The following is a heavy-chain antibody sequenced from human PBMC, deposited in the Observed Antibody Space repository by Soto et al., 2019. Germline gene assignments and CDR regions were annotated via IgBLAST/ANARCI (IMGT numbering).Heavy chain of an antibody. CDR3: AISMARPDPYYYYYMDV. CDR2: IYYSGST. Sequence: LSLTCTVSGGSISSYYRSWIRQPPGKGLEWIGYIYYSGSTNYNPSLKSRVTISVDTSKNQFSLKLSSVTAADTAVYYCAISMARPDPYYYYYMDVWGKGTTVTVSS. CDR1: GGSISSYY. J-gene: IGHJ6*03. D-gene: IGHD6-6*01. V-gene: IGHV4-59*01.